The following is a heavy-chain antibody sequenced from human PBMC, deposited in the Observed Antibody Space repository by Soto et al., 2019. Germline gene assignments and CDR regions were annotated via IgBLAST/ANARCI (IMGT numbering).Heavy chain of an antibody. V-gene: IGHV3-33*01. CDR3: ARDADIVVVVVTPPSWYFDL. CDR2: IWYDGSNK. D-gene: IGHD2-15*01. Sequence: QVQLVESGGGVVQPGRSLRLSCAASGFTFSSYGMHWVRQAPGKGLEWVAVIWYDGSNKYYADSVKGRFTISRDNFKNTLYLQMNSLRAEDTAVYYCARDADIVVVVVTPPSWYFDLWGRGTLVTVSS. J-gene: IGHJ2*01. CDR1: GFTFSSYG.